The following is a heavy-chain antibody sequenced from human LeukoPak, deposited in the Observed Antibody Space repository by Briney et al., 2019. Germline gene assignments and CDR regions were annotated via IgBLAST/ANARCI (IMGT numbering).Heavy chain of an antibody. Sequence: ASVKVSCEASRYTFSGDFIHWVRQAPGQGVEWMGWINSDSGGTNYARKFQGRVTMTRDTSISTAYMELSSLRSDDTAVFYCARGNIATRRGENWFDPWGQGTLVTVSS. V-gene: IGHV1-2*02. CDR2: INSDSGGT. D-gene: IGHD6-6*01. CDR3: ARGNIATRRGENWFDP. J-gene: IGHJ5*02. CDR1: RYTFSGDF.